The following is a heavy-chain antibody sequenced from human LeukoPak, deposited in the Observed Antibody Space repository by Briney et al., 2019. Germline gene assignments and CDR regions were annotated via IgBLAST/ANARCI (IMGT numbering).Heavy chain of an antibody. J-gene: IGHJ6*02. V-gene: IGHV3-7*01. CDR3: ARDYYGSGSYYTSNYYYGMDV. CDR1: GFIFKSYW. CDR2: IKPDVSEN. Sequence: GGSLRLSCAASGFIFKSYWMSWARQARGKGLECLTNIKPDVSENNYVDFVEGRFTISRDNGNNSLYLQVNSLRTEDTAVYFCARDYYGSGSYYTSNYYYGMDVWGQGTTVTVSS. D-gene: IGHD3-10*01.